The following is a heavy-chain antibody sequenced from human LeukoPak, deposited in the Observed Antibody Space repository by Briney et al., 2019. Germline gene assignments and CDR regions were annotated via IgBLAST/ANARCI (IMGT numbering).Heavy chain of an antibody. V-gene: IGHV4-39*07. D-gene: IGHD3-10*01. CDR3: ARTTTVRGTYYMDV. CDR2: IHYSGST. J-gene: IGHJ6*03. Sequence: PSETLSLTCTVSGGSISSSYYWGWIRQPPGKGLEWIGGIHYSGSTYYNPSLKSRVTVSVDTSKNQFSLKLSSVTAADTAVYYCARTTTVRGTYYMDVWGKGTTVTISS. CDR1: GGSISSSYY.